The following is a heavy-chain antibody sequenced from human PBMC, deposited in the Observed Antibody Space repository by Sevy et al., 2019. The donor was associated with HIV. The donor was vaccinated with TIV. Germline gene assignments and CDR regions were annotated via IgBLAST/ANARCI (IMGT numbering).Heavy chain of an antibody. Sequence: GGSLRLSCEASGFTFSSYGMHWVRQAPGKGLEWVTFIRYDGSTKYYADTVKGRFAISRDNSTNTVFLQMNSLSVEDTAVYYCAKGLGMVEGALLSDDVWGQGTMVTVSS. D-gene: IGHD3-10*01. CDR1: GFTFSSYG. J-gene: IGHJ3*01. V-gene: IGHV3-30*02. CDR2: IRYDGSTK. CDR3: AKGLGMVEGALLSDDV.